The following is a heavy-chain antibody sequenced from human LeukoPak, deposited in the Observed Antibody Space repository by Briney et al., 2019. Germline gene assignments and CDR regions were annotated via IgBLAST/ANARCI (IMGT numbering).Heavy chain of an antibody. J-gene: IGHJ2*01. D-gene: IGHD4-17*01. CDR1: GFTFSDYY. CDR2: ISSSSSYT. Sequence: GGSLRLSCAASGFTFSDYYMSWIRQAPGKGLEWVSYISSSSSYTNYADSVKGRFSISRDNAKNSLYLQMNSLRAEDTAVYYCAREVGGTVTTDYWYFDLWGRGTLVTVSS. CDR3: AREVGGTVTTDYWYFDL. V-gene: IGHV3-11*05.